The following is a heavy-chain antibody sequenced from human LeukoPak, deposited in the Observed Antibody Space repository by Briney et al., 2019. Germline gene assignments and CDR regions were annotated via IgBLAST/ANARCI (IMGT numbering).Heavy chain of an antibody. CDR1: GFTFSDYY. CDR2: ISGSTTYT. CDR3: AREGIAGGSYPFDY. V-gene: IGHV3-11*06. D-gene: IGHD1-26*01. J-gene: IGHJ4*02. Sequence: GESLRLSCAASGFTFSDYYMSWIRQAPGKGLEWVSYISGSTTYTTYADSVKGRFTISRDNAKNSLYLQMNSLRAEDTAVYYCAREGIAGGSYPFDYWGQGTLVTVSS.